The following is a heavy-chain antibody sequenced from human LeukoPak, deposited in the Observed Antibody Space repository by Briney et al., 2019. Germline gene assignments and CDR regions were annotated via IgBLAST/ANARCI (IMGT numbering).Heavy chain of an antibody. CDR3: AALLTGLHF. Sequence: PGGSLRLSCAASDFAVSSNYMMWVRQAPGRGLEWVSDIYRGGNTNYADSVKGRFAISRDISKDTLYLQMNGLRAEDTAVYYCAALLTGLHFWGQGTLVTVSS. CDR2: IYRGGNT. CDR1: DFAVSSNY. D-gene: IGHD1-14*01. V-gene: IGHV3-53*01. J-gene: IGHJ4*02.